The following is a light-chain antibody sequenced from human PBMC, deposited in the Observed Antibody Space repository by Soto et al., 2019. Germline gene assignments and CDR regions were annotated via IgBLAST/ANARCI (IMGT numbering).Light chain of an antibody. J-gene: IGKJ4*01. CDR2: DAA. CDR3: QHRANWPLT. Sequence: DIVLTQSPATLSLSPGERATLSCRASQSVSKWLVWYQQKPGQTPRLLIYDAATRASDIPSRFSGSGSGTDFSLTIRSLEPDDFAVYSCQHRANWPLTFGGGTKVEIK. V-gene: IGKV3-11*01. CDR1: QSVSKW.